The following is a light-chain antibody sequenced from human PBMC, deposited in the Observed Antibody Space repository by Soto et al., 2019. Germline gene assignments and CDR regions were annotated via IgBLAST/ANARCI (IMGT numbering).Light chain of an antibody. CDR1: QSVSSSY. CDR3: QQYGSSPIT. Sequence: EIVLTQSPGTLSLSPGERATLSCRASQSVSSSYLAWYQQKPGQAPRLLIYGASSSATGIPDRFSGSGSGTDFSLTISRREPEDFAVYYCQQYGSSPITFGQGTQLEI. V-gene: IGKV3-20*01. J-gene: IGKJ5*01. CDR2: GAS.